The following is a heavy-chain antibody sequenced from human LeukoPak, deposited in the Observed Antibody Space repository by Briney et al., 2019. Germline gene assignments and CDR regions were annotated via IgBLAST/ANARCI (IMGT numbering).Heavy chain of an antibody. J-gene: IGHJ4*02. CDR3: ARQMTSTRLFDS. Sequence: GGSLRLSCVASGFIFSDHAFHWVRQSPDKGLEWVALIGSDGTKQYYADSVQGRFTVSRENSKNTLFLQMNTVRADDTAVYFCARQMTSTRLFDSWGQGILVVVSS. V-gene: IGHV3-30*04. CDR2: IGSDGTKQ. D-gene: IGHD5/OR15-5a*01. CDR1: GFIFSDHA.